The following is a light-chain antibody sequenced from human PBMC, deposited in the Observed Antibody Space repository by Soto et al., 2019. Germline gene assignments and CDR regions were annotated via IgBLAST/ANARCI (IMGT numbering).Light chain of an antibody. J-gene: IGKJ1*01. CDR1: QVISSY. CDR2: AAS. Sequence: QMTLSPSSVSAPLGESGHIISRTRQVISSYLAWYQQKPGKAPKLLIYAASTWQSGIPSRFSGSGSGTDFTLTISCLESEDFAAYYCQQYYSYPRTFGQGTKVDIK. CDR3: QQYYSYPRT. V-gene: IGKV1-8*01.